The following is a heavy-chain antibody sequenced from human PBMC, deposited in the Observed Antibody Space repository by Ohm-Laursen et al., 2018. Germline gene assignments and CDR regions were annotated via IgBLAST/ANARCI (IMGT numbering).Heavy chain of an antibody. CDR3: ATPFVHDYNWFDP. D-gene: IGHD2-21*02. CDR1: GGTFSSYA. V-gene: IGHV1-69*06. Sequence: GASVKVSCKPSGGTFSSYAISWVRQAPGQGLKWMGGIIPIFGTANYAQKFQGRVTITADKSTSTAYMELSSLRSDDTAVYYCATPFVHDYNWFDPWGQGTLVTVSS. J-gene: IGHJ5*02. CDR2: IIPIFGTA.